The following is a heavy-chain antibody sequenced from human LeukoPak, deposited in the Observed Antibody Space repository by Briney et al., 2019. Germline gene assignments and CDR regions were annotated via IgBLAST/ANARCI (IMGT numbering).Heavy chain of an antibody. CDR1: GFSFSSHW. V-gene: IGHV3-74*01. J-gene: IGHJ4*02. D-gene: IGHD6-13*01. CDR2: ISDDGSYT. Sequence: PGGSLRLSCAASGFSFSSHWVHWVRQAPGKGLVWVSRISDDGSYTSNVDSVKGRFTISRDNAKNSLYLQMNSLRAEDTALYYCAKDKGIAAAGYFDYWGQGTLVTVSS. CDR3: AKDKGIAAAGYFDY.